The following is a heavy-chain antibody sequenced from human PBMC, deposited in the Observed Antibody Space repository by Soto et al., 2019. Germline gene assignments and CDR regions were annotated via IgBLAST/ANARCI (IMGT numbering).Heavy chain of an antibody. V-gene: IGHV1-3*05. J-gene: IGHJ4*02. CDR3: ARGDWWLFDS. Sequence: QVQLVQSGAEEKKPGASVKVSCKASGYTFTSYAIHWVRQAPGQRLEWMGWINAGNGNTKYSQKFQGRVTITRDTSASTAYMELISLKSEDTAVYYCARGDWWLFDSWGQGTLVTVSS. CDR1: GYTFTSYA. D-gene: IGHD2-8*02. CDR2: INAGNGNT.